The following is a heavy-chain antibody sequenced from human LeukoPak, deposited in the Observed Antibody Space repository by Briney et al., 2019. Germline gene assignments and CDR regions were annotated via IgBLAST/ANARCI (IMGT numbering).Heavy chain of an antibody. D-gene: IGHD4-11*01. V-gene: IGHV3-23*01. CDR3: AKDLSNPYKYYGMDV. CDR1: GFSFSGSA. J-gene: IGHJ6*02. Sequence: GGSLRLSCAASGFSFSGSAMTWVRQAPGKGLEWVSGISGSGGSTYDADSVKGRFTISRDNSKNTLDLQMNSLRVEDTAVYYCAKDLSNPYKYYGMDVWGQGTTVTVSS. CDR2: ISGSGGST.